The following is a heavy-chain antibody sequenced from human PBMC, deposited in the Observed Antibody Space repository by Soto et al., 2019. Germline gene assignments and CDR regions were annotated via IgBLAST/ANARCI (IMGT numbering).Heavy chain of an antibody. CDR1: GFTFSNYA. Sequence: EVQLWESGGGLVQPGGSLRLSCAASGFTFSNYALSWVRQSPGKGLEWVSTSGGGGGTTYYADSVKGRFTISRDNSKNPLSLQMSGLRVEDTAISYCARDGTGNPCPCLDVWGQGTRVSVSS. CDR2: SGGGGGTT. D-gene: IGHD3-9*01. V-gene: IGHV3-23*01. J-gene: IGHJ6*02. CDR3: ARDGTGNPCPCLDV.